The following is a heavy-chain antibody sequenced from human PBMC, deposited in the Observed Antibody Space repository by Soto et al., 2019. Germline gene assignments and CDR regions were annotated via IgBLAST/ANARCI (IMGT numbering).Heavy chain of an antibody. J-gene: IGHJ4*02. CDR1: GFAFSTYV. V-gene: IGHV3-23*01. CDR2: ISGSGSST. Sequence: EVQLLESGGGLVQPGGSLRLSCAASGFAFSTYVMNWVRQAPGKGLEWVSAISGSGSSTYYAGSMRGRFTVSRDNSKNTLYLQMNSLRAEDTAVYYCAKDWWAVAGAFDYWGQGALVTVSS. D-gene: IGHD6-19*01. CDR3: AKDWWAVAGAFDY.